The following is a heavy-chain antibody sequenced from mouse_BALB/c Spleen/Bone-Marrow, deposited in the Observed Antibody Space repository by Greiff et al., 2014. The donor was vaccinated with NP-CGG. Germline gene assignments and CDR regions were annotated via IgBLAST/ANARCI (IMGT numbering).Heavy chain of an antibody. CDR3: ARDMGLLRFDY. Sequence: VQLKESGGGLVQPGGSLRLSCATSGFTFTDYYMSWVRQPPGKALEWLTFIRNKANGYTTKYSASVKGRFTISRDNSQSILYLQMNTLRAEDSATYYCARDMGLLRFDYWGQGTTLTVSS. V-gene: IGHV7-3*02. CDR2: IRNKANGYTT. D-gene: IGHD2-3*01. J-gene: IGHJ2*01. CDR1: GFTFTDYY.